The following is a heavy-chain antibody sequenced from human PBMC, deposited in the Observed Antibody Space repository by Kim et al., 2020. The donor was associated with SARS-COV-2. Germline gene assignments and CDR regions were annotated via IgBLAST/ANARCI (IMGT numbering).Heavy chain of an antibody. D-gene: IGHD2-15*01. CDR3: ARRGGSCYSV. V-gene: IGHV4-39*01. CDR2: IYYSGST. Sequence: SETLSLTCTVSGGSISSSSYYWGWIRQPPGKGLEWIGSIYYSGSTYYNPSLKSRVTISVDTSKNQFSLKLSSVTAADTAVYYCARRGGSCYSVWGQGTLVTVSS. J-gene: IGHJ4*02. CDR1: GGSISSSSYY.